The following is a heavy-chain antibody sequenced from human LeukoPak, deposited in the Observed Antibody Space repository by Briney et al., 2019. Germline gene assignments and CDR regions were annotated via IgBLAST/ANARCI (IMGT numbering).Heavy chain of an antibody. J-gene: IGHJ4*02. V-gene: IGHV3-15*01. CDR1: GFSFNDAW. CDR3: STRYYSDSSRSHFFDH. CDR2: IKSEADGATA. D-gene: IGHD3-22*01. Sequence: GGSLRLSCAVSGFSFNDAWMTWVRQAPGKRPEWICRIKSEADGATADYAAPVKGRFTISRDDSKNTLFLQMNSLKTEDTAIYYCSTRYYSDSSRSHFFDHWGPGTLVTVSS.